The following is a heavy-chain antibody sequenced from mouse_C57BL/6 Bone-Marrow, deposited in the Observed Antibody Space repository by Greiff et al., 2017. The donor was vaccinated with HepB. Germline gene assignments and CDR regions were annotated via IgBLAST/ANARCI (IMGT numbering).Heavy chain of an antibody. D-gene: IGHD2-4*01. J-gene: IGHJ4*01. V-gene: IGHV14-3*01. CDR3: ALALTSTMITTTGYYDAMDY. Sequence: VQLQQSVAELVRPGASVKLSCTASGFNIKNTYMHWVKQRPEQGLEWIGRIDPANGNTKYAPKFQGKATITADTSSNTAYLQLSSLTSEDTAIYYCALALTSTMITTTGYYDAMDYWGQGTSVTVSS. CDR2: IDPANGNT. CDR1: GFNIKNTY.